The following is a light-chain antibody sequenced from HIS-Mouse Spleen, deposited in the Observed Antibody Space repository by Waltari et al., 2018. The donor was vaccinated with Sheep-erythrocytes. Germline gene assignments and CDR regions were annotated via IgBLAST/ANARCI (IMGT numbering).Light chain of an antibody. V-gene: IGLV2-11*01. CDR1: SSDVGGYNY. J-gene: IGLJ1*01. Sequence: QSALTQPRSVSGSPGQSVTISCTGTSSDVGGYNYVPWYQQHPGKAPKLMIYEVSNLPSGVPDRFSGSKSGNPASLTISGLQAEDEADYYCCSYAGSYNHVFATGTKVTVL. CDR3: CSYAGSYNHV. CDR2: EVS.